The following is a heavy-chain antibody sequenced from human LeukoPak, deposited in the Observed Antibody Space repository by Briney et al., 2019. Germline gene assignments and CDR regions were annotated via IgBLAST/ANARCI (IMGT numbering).Heavy chain of an antibody. CDR1: GFTFSSYE. CDR3: ARDSGGSGSRLDY. CDR2: ISSSSTYT. Sequence: GGSLRLSCAASGFTFSSYEMNWVRQAPGKGLEWVSYISSSSTYTNYADSVKGRFTISRDNAKNSLYLQMNSLRAEDTAVYYCARDSGGSGSRLDYWGQGTLVTVSS. J-gene: IGHJ4*02. D-gene: IGHD3-10*01. V-gene: IGHV3-21*05.